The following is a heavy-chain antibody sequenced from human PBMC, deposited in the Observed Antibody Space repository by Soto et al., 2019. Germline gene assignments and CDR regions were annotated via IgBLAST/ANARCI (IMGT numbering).Heavy chain of an antibody. J-gene: IGHJ4*02. CDR2: IIPIFGTA. CDR3: AKRGYYDSSGYSTNRGRSAFDY. D-gene: IGHD3-22*01. Sequence: GASVKVSCKASGYTFSSYAISWVRQAPGQGLEWMGGIIPIFGTANYAQKFQGRVTITADESTSTAYMELSSLRSEDTAVYYCAKRGYYDSSGYSTNRGRSAFDYWGQGTLVTVSS. V-gene: IGHV1-69*13. CDR1: GYTFSSYA.